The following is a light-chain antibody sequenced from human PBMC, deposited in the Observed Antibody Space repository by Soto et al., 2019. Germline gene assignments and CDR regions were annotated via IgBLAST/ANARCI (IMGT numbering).Light chain of an antibody. V-gene: IGKV1-39*01. CDR1: QTITSW. Sequence: DIQMTQSPSTLSASVGDRVTISCRASQTITSWLAWYQQKPGKAPKLLIYAASSLQSGVPSRFSGSGSGTDFTLTISSLQPEDFATYYCQQSYSTPQITFAQGTRLEIK. CDR2: AAS. J-gene: IGKJ5*01. CDR3: QQSYSTPQIT.